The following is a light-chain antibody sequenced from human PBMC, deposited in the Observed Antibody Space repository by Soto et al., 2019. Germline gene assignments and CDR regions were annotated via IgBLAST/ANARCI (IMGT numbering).Light chain of an antibody. CDR3: QPYNNWPLT. V-gene: IGKV3-11*01. CDR1: QSVSIY. J-gene: IGKJ4*01. Sequence: TVLTQSPATLSLSPGERATLSCRASQSVSIYLAWYQQKPGQAPRLLIYDASKRAPGVPARFSGSGSGTEFTLTINSLQSEDFAVYYCQPYNNWPLTFGGGTKVDIK. CDR2: DAS.